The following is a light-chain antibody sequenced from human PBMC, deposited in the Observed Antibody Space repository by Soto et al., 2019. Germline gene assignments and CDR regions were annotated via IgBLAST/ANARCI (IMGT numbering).Light chain of an antibody. CDR1: QSVSSN. CDR2: GAS. V-gene: IGKV3-15*01. Sequence: EIVMTQSPATLSVSPGERATLSCRANQSVSSNLAWYQQKPGQAPRLLIYGASTRATGIPARFSGSGSGTDFTLTISRLEPEDFAMYYCQQYGTSPRGTFGQGTKVDIK. J-gene: IGKJ1*01. CDR3: QQYGTSPRGT.